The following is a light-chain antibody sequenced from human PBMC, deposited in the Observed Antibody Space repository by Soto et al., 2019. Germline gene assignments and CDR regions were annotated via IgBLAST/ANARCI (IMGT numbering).Light chain of an antibody. CDR3: QQYNKWPRT. Sequence: EVVMTQSPATLSVSAGEIASLSCRASQSVSSKLAWFQQKPGQAPSLLIYGASTRATGIPARFSGSGSGTEFTLTMSSLQSEDFAVYYCQQYNKWPRTFGQGTKVDIK. CDR2: GAS. CDR1: QSVSSK. J-gene: IGKJ1*01. V-gene: IGKV3-15*01.